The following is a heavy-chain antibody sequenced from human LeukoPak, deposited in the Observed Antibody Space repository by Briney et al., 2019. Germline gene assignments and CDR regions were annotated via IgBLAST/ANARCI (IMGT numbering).Heavy chain of an antibody. J-gene: IGHJ4*02. CDR1: GFTFSTYG. D-gene: IGHD4-17*01. CDR3: AKGLGDYDDFRLGY. Sequence: GGSLGLSCAASGFTFSTYGFHWVRQAPGKGLEWVAFIPSDGSDNYYANSVKGRFTISRDNSKNTLYLQMNSLRSEDTAVYYCAKGLGDYDDFRLGYWGQGTLVTVSS. CDR2: IPSDGSDN. V-gene: IGHV3-30*02.